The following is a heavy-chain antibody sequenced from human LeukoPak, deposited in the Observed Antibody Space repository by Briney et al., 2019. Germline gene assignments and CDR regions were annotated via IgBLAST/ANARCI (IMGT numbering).Heavy chain of an antibody. CDR1: GYTFTSYG. Sequence: ASVKVPCKASGYTFTSYGISWVRQAPGQGLEWMGWISAYNGNANYAQKLQGRVTMTTDTSTSTAYMELRSLRSDDTAVYYCARGSIAAAGYYFDYWGQGTLVTVSS. V-gene: IGHV1-18*01. CDR2: ISAYNGNA. D-gene: IGHD6-13*01. CDR3: ARGSIAAAGYYFDY. J-gene: IGHJ4*02.